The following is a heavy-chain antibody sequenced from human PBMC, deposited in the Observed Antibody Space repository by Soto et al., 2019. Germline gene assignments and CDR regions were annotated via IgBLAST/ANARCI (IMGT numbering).Heavy chain of an antibody. Sequence: SQTLSLTCAISVYSVSSNTASWNWIIQSPSRGLEWLGRTYFRSKWYNDYAVSVKSRIIINPDTSNNQFSLQLNSVTPEDTAVYFCAKGDNIGPNTGYAFEPWGQG. D-gene: IGHD5-12*01. V-gene: IGHV6-1*01. CDR1: VYSVSSNTAS. J-gene: IGHJ5*02. CDR2: TYFRSKWYN. CDR3: AKGDNIGPNTGYAFEP.